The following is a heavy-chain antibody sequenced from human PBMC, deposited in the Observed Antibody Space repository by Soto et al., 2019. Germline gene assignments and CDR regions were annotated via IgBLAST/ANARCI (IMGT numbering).Heavy chain of an antibody. D-gene: IGHD6-19*01. CDR1: GDNFTSYG. CDR3: ARDLYYSSGRYFDHDAFDI. CDR2: ISPHNDRT. Sequence: GPVKVSCKASGDNFTSYGISWVRQAPGQGLEWMGWISPHNDRTKYARRFQDRVTMTTETPTSTVYMELGSLRSDDTTVYYCARDLYYSSGRYFDHDAFDIWGQGTVVTVSS. J-gene: IGHJ3*02. V-gene: IGHV1-18*01.